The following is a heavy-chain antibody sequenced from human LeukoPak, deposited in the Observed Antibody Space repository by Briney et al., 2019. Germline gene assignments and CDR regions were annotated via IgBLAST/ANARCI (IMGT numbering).Heavy chain of an antibody. CDR2: IYYSGST. J-gene: IGHJ5*02. CDR1: GGSISSYY. D-gene: IGHD6-19*01. CDR3: ARLAQVFRPESSGWYEAGSPFDP. Sequence: ASETLSLTCTVSGGSISSYYWSWIRQPPGKGLEWIGYIYYSGSTNYNPSLKSRVTISVDTSKNQFSLKLSSVTAADTAVYYYARLAQVFRPESSGWYEAGSPFDPWGQGTLVTVSS. V-gene: IGHV4-59*08.